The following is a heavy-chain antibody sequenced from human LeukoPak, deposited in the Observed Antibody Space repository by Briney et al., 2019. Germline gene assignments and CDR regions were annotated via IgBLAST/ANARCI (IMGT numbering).Heavy chain of an antibody. J-gene: IGHJ5*02. CDR2: IRYDGNDK. Sequence: GGSLRLSCAASGFTFSFYAMHWVRQAPGKGLEWVAFIRYDGNDKFYAESVKGRFTISRDTSRNTLYLQMNRLRLEDTAVYYCAKDLMRDRWFGESWGQGTLVTVSS. V-gene: IGHV3-30*02. CDR1: GFTFSFYA. D-gene: IGHD3-10*01. CDR3: AKDLMRDRWFGES.